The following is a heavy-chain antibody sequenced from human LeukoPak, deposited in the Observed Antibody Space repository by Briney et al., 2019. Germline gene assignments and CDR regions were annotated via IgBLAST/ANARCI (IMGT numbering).Heavy chain of an antibody. CDR1: GGSISSYY. CDR2: IYYSGST. J-gene: IGHJ4*02. Sequence: SETLSLTCTVSGGSISSYYWSWIRQPPGKGLEWIGYIYYSGSTNYNPSLKSRVTISVDTSKIQFSLKLSSVTAADTAVYYCARDIRGYYFDYWGQGTLVTVSS. CDR3: ARDIRGYYFDY. V-gene: IGHV4-59*01. D-gene: IGHD3-10*01.